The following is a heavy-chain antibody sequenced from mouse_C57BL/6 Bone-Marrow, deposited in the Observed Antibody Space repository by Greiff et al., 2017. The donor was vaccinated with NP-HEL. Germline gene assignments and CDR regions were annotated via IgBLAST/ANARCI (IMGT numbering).Heavy chain of an antibody. CDR3: ARRDY. V-gene: IGHV5-17*01. Sequence: EVQGVESGGGLVQPGGSLKLSCAASGFTFSDYGMHWVRQAPEKGLEWVAYISSGGSTIYYADTVKGRFTISRDNAKNTLFLQMTSLRSEDTAMYYCARRDYWGQGTLVTVSA. CDR1: GFTFSDYG. J-gene: IGHJ3*01. CDR2: ISSGGSTI.